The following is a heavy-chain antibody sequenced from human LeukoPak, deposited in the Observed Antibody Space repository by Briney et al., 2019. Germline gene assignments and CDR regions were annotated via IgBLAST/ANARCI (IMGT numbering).Heavy chain of an antibody. D-gene: IGHD6-13*01. Sequence: GGSLRLSCAASGFTFSSYAMTWVRQAPGKGLEWVSYISSSGSTIYYADSVKGRFTISRDNAKNSLYLQMNSLRAEDTAVYYCARSRYSRKQGYFDYWGQGTLVTVSS. V-gene: IGHV3-48*04. CDR2: ISSSGSTI. CDR1: GFTFSSYA. CDR3: ARSRYSRKQGYFDY. J-gene: IGHJ4*02.